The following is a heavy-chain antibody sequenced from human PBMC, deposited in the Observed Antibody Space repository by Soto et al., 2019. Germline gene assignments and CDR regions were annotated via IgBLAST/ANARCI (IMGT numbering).Heavy chain of an antibody. V-gene: IGHV1-46*01. CDR3: ARDHDYANYFAY. J-gene: IGHJ4*02. CDR2: INPSGGGT. CDR1: GSTFTSSY. Sequence: ASVKVSCKASGSTFTSSYFHWVRQAPGEGLEWMGRINPSGGGTTYAQKFRGRVIMTRDTSTSTVYMQLSSLRSEDTAVYYCARDHDYANYFAYWCQGILVNVSS. D-gene: IGHD4-17*01.